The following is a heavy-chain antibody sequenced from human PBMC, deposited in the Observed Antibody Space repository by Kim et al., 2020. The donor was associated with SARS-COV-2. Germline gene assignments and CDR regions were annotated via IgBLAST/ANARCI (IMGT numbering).Heavy chain of an antibody. CDR3: ARHVGDGYNWVFDY. Sequence: SPSLQGQVTISADKSSSTAYRQWSSLKASDTAMYYCARHVGDGYNWVFDYWGQGTLVTVSS. D-gene: IGHD5-12*01. V-gene: IGHV5-51*01. J-gene: IGHJ4*02.